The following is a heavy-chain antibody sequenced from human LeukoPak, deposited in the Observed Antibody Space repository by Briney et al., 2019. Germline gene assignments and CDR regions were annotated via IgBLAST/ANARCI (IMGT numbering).Heavy chain of an antibody. CDR1: GFTFSSYG. CDR3: VKGRIYCCYPSLDY. J-gene: IGHJ4*02. Sequence: GGSLRLSCAASGFTFSSYGMHWARQAPGKGLEWVAIISYDGSDKYYADSVKGRFTISRDNSKNTLYLQLSSLRPDDTAVYYCVKGRIYCCYPSLDYWGQGTLVTVSS. D-gene: IGHD2-2*01. V-gene: IGHV3-30*18. CDR2: ISYDGSDK.